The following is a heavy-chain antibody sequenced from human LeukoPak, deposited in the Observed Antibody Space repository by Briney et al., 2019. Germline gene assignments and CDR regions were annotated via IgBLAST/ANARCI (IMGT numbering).Heavy chain of an antibody. CDR3: IKDMGFDLLKDAFHV. D-gene: IGHD3-9*01. J-gene: IGHJ3*01. CDR1: GFSLDDYA. V-gene: IGHV3-9*01. CDR2: ISWDSGSQ. Sequence: PGRSLRLFCVGSGFSLDDYAMHWVRQVPGKGLEWVSSISWDSGSQAYADSVRGRFTISRDNAKNSLYLQMNSLRPEDTAFYYCIKDMGFDLLKDAFHVWGQGTLVTVSS.